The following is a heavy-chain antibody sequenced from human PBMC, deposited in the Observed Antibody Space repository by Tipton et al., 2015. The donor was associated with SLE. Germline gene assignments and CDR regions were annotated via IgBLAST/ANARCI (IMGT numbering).Heavy chain of an antibody. CDR3: ASGNYDFWSGRNWFDP. CDR2: IYHSGST. CDR1: DDSVSSGGYY. J-gene: IGHJ5*02. V-gene: IGHV4-38-2*02. D-gene: IGHD3-3*01. Sequence: TLSLTCTVSDDSVSSGGYYWSWIRQPPGKGLEWIGSIYHSGSTYYNPSLKSRVTISVDTSKNQFSLKLSSVTAADTAVYYCASGNYDFWSGRNWFDPWGQGTLVTVSS.